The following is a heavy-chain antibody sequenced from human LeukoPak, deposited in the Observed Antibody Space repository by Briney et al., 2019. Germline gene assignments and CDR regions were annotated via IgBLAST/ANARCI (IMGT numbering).Heavy chain of an antibody. CDR1: RFSSSSYA. CDR3: AKDWNYDSRGLNHFDY. Sequence: SGGSLRLSCATSRFSSSSYAMNWVRQAPGKGLEWVSGISPSGSSTNYADSVQGRFTVSRDNSKDMLYLQMNSLRAEDTAMYYCAKDWNYDSRGLNHFDYWGQGALVTVSS. CDR2: ISPSGSST. V-gene: IGHV3-23*01. J-gene: IGHJ4*02. D-gene: IGHD3-22*01.